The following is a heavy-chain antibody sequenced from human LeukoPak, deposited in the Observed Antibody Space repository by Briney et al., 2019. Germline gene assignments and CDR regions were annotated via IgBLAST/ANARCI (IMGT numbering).Heavy chain of an antibody. CDR1: GFTFTSYW. CDR3: ARRGTIAVPVFWFDP. D-gene: IGHD6-19*01. J-gene: IGHJ5*02. CDR2: IKQDGGEK. Sequence: PGGSLRLSCVASGFTFTSYWMSWVRQAPGKGLEWVANIKQDGGEKYYLDSLEGRFTISRDNAKNSVYLQINRLRAEDTAVYYCARRGTIAVPVFWFDPWGQGTLVTVSS. V-gene: IGHV3-7*01.